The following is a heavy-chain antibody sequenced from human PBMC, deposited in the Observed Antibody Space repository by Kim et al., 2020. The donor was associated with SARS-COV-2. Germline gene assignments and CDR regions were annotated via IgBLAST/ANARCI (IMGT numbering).Heavy chain of an antibody. D-gene: IGHD2-2*01. Sequence: SVKVSCKASGGTFSSYAISWVRQAPGQGLEWMGWIIPILGIANYAQKFQGRVTITADKSTSTAYMELSSLRSEDTAVYYCASDIVVVPAAMPEMGYYYG. V-gene: IGHV1-69*10. J-gene: IGHJ6*01. CDR1: GGTFSSYA. CDR2: IIPILGIA. CDR3: ASDIVVVPAAMPEMGYYYG.